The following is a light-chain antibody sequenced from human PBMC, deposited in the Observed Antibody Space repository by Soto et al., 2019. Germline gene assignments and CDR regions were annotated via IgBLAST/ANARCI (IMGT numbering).Light chain of an antibody. V-gene: IGLV2-14*03. Sequence: GLSRGWSTIFCNKNSSDLGGYNYVSWYQHHPGKAPKLMIYDVSNRPSGVSNRFSGSKSGNTASLTISGLQPEDEADYYCSSYTTSNTRQIVFGTGTKVTVL. CDR2: DVS. CDR3: SSYTTSNTRQIV. CDR1: SSDLGGYNY. J-gene: IGLJ1*01.